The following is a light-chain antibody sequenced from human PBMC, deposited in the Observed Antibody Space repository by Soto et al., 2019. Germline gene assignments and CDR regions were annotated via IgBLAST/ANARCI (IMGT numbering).Light chain of an antibody. J-gene: IGLJ2*01. CDR2: VNSDGSH. CDR3: QAWGSGVVV. V-gene: IGLV4-69*01. Sequence: QSVLNQSPSASASLGASVKITCTLSSGHSTYAIAWHQQQPEKGPRYLMTVNSDGSHNKGDGIPDRFSGSSSGAERYLTISSLQSEDEADYYCQAWGSGVVVFGGGTQLTVL. CDR1: SGHSTYA.